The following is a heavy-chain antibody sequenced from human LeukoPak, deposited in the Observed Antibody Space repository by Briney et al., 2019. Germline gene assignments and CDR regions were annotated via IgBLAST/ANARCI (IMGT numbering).Heavy chain of an antibody. J-gene: IGHJ4*02. V-gene: IGHV3-30*04. CDR1: GFTFSSYA. CDR2: ISYDGSNK. D-gene: IGHD3-10*01. Sequence: GGSLRLSCAASGFTFSSYAMHWVRQAPGKGLEWVAVISYDGSNKYYADSVKGRFTISRDNSKNTLYLQMNSLRAEDTAVYYCARDDMDRGEQYFDYWGRGTLVTVSS. CDR3: ARDDMDRGEQYFDY.